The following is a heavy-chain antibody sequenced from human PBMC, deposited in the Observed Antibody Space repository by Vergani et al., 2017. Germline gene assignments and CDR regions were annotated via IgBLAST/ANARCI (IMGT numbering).Heavy chain of an antibody. CDR2: VKWNGDSS. Sequence: EVQLVESGGGVVRPGGSLRLSCAASGFNFGDYDMNWVRQAPGKGLEWVSRVKWNGDSSVYADSVKGRFTISRDNAKNSLYLQMTSLRAEDTAFYYCARRGSGNTYYFDYWGQGALVTVSS. D-gene: IGHD3-10*01. CDR3: ARRGSGNTYYFDY. J-gene: IGHJ4*02. V-gene: IGHV3-20*04. CDR1: GFNFGDYD.